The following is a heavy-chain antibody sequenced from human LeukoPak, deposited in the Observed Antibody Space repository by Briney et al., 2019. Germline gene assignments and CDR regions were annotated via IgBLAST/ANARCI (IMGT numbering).Heavy chain of an antibody. CDR2: VYHSGST. CDR3: ATYTIPYNWFDP. CDR1: GGSISSSYW. D-gene: IGHD2-8*01. Sequence: PSETLSLTCAVSGGSISSSYWRSWVRPPPGKVLEWIGEVYHSGSTNYRPSLKSRVTLSVDKSKNQFSLQLNSVTAADTAVYYCATYTIPYNWFDPWGQGTVVTVSS. J-gene: IGHJ5*02. V-gene: IGHV4-4*02.